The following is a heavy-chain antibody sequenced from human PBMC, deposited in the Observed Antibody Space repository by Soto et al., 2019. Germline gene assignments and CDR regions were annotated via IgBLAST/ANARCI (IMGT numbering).Heavy chain of an antibody. CDR3: ASYTGSYLPVGHDR. Sequence: EAQLVESGGGLVQPGGSLRLSCVASGFTFSSFWMSWVRQAPGGGLEWVANIKQDGSEIHYLESVKGRFTIFRDNARKSLYLQMTSLCVADTAVYFCASYTGSYLPVGHDRWGQGTLVTVSS. CDR2: IKQDGSEI. J-gene: IGHJ5*02. D-gene: IGHD1-26*01. CDR1: GFTFSSFW. V-gene: IGHV3-7*01.